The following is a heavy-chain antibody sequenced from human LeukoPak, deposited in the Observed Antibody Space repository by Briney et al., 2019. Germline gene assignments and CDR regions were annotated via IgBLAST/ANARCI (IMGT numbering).Heavy chain of an antibody. CDR3: ARRVVNNRNWYFDL. CDR1: GYSFTSYW. CDR2: IYPGDSDT. D-gene: IGHD4-23*01. V-gene: IGHV5-51*01. J-gene: IGHJ2*01. Sequence: GESLKISCKGSGYSFTSYWIGWVRQMPGKGLEWMGIIYPGDSDTRYSPSFQGQVTISADKSINAAYLQWSSLKALDTAMYYCARRVVNNRNWYFDLWGRGTLVAVSS.